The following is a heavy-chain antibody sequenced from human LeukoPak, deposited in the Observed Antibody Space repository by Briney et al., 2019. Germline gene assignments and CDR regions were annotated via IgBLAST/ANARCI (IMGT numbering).Heavy chain of an antibody. Sequence: PGGSLRLSCAGSGFSFRDHWMSWLRQAPGKGPEWVAHIKPDGSEKYYVDSVKGRFIISRDDARNSLSLQMNSLRAEDTAVYYRAGSFGDVKNFWGQGTLVTVSS. V-gene: IGHV3-7*01. CDR3: AGSFGDVKNF. CDR1: GFSFRDHW. CDR2: IKPDGSEK. D-gene: IGHD3-10*01. J-gene: IGHJ4*01.